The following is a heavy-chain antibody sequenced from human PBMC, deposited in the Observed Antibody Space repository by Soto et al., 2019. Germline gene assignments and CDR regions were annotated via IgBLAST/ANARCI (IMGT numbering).Heavy chain of an antibody. CDR2: IDPSDSQT. V-gene: IGHV5-10-1*01. J-gene: IGHJ4*02. CDR1: RYSFAGYW. Sequence: GESLKISCKGSRYSFAGYWITWVRQKPGKGLEWMGRIDPSDSQTYYSPSFRGHVTISVTKSITTVFLQWSSLRAPDTAMYYCASQIYDSDTGPNFQYYFDSWGQGTPVTVAS. D-gene: IGHD3-22*01. CDR3: ASQIYDSDTGPNFQYYFDS.